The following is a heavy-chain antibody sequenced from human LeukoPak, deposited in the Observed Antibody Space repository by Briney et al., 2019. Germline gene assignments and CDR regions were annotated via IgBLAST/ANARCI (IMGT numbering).Heavy chain of an antibody. CDR1: GFTFSSYG. D-gene: IGHD3-22*01. Sequence: GRSLRLSCAASGFTFSSYGMHWVRQAPGKGLEWVAVIWYDGSNKYYADSVKGRFTISRDNSKNTLYQQMNSLRAEDTAVYYCARDPRYYYDSSGYPLPDDYYYYYGMDVWGQGTTVTVSS. CDR2: IWYDGSNK. J-gene: IGHJ6*02. V-gene: IGHV3-33*01. CDR3: ARDPRYYYDSSGYPLPDDYYYYYGMDV.